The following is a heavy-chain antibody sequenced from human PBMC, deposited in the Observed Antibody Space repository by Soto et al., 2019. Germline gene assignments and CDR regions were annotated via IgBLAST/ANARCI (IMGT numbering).Heavy chain of an antibody. CDR3: ERCTDSSGYQYGFDI. V-gene: IGHV4-59*01. CDR1: GGSISSYY. Sequence: SETLSLTCTVSGGSISSYYWSWIRQPPGKGLEWIGYIYYSGSTNYNPSLKSRVTISVDTSKNQFSLKLSSVTAADTAVYYCERCTDSSGYQYGFDIWGQGTMVTV. CDR2: IYYSGST. D-gene: IGHD3-22*01. J-gene: IGHJ3*02.